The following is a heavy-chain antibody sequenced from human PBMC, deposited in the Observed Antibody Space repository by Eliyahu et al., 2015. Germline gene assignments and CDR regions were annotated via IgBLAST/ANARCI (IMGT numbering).Heavy chain of an antibody. CDR2: IHYTGTT. Sequence: QLQLQESGPGLVRPSETLSLTCXVSGGSXXSXQYYWGXIRQTPGQGLXWIGXIHYTGTTYYKSSLKSRLTISVDTSKNQFSLRLTSVTAADTAVYYCARIYSGYESGLDWGQGTLVTVSS. D-gene: IGHD5-12*01. CDR1: GGSXXSXQYY. CDR3: ARIYSGYESGLD. V-gene: IGHV4-39*01. J-gene: IGHJ4*02.